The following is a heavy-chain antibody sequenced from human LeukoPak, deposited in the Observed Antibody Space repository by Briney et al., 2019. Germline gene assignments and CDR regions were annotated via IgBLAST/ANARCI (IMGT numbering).Heavy chain of an antibody. J-gene: IGHJ4*02. CDR3: ARDFYGTMVRGVITPYYFDY. D-gene: IGHD3-10*01. V-gene: IGHV3-21*01. Sequence: GGSLRLSCAASGFTFSSYSMNWVRQAPGKGLEWVSSISSSSSYIYYADSVKGRFTISRDNAKNSLYLQMNSLRAEDTAVYYCARDFYGTMVRGVITPYYFDYWGQGTLVTVSS. CDR1: GFTFSSYS. CDR2: ISSSSSYI.